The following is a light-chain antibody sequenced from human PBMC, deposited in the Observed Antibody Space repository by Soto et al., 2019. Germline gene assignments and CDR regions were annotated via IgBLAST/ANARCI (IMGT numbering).Light chain of an antibody. CDR2: GAS. J-gene: IGKJ3*01. Sequence: EIVLTQSPGTLSLSPGERATLACRASQSVTSSYLAWYQQKPGQAPRPLIYGASNRATGIPDRFSGSGSGTDFSLTIRRLEPEDFAVYYCKHYGSSPPFTFGPGTKVDIK. V-gene: IGKV3-20*01. CDR1: QSVTSSY. CDR3: KHYGSSPPFT.